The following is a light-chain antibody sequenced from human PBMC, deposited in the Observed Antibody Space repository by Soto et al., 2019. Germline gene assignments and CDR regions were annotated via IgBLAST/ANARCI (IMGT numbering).Light chain of an antibody. CDR1: QSVSSSR. V-gene: IGKV3-20*01. CDR3: QQYGSSST. Sequence: EIVLTQSPGTLSLSPGERATLSCRASQSVSSSRLAWYRQKPGQAPRLLIYGASTRATGIPARFSGSGSGTEFTLTISSLQSEDFAVYYCQQYGSSSTFGQGTRLEI. CDR2: GAS. J-gene: IGKJ5*01.